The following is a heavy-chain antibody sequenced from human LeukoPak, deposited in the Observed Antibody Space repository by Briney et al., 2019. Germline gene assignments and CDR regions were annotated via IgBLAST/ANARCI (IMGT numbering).Heavy chain of an antibody. CDR1: GYTFTGYY. D-gene: IGHD3-22*01. CDR2: FNPNSGGT. CDR3: ARGSDYYDSSAAIDY. Sequence: ASVKVSCKASGYTFTGYYMHWVRQAPGQGLEWMGRFNPNSGGTNYVQKFQGRVTMTRDTSISTAYMELSRLRSDDTAVYYCARGSDYYDSSAAIDYWGQGTLVTVSS. V-gene: IGHV1-2*06. J-gene: IGHJ4*02.